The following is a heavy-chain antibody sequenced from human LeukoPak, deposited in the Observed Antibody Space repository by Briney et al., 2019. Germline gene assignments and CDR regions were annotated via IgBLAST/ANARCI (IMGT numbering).Heavy chain of an antibody. D-gene: IGHD1-26*01. CDR1: GGSFSGYY. CDR2: INHSGST. V-gene: IGHV4-34*01. Sequence: SETLSLTCAVYGGSFSGYYWSWIRQPPGKGLEWIGEINHSGSTNYNPSLKSRVTISVDTSKNQFSLKLSSVTAADTVVYYCARGIVGATYAWFDSWGQGTLVTVSS. CDR3: ARGIVGATYAWFDS. J-gene: IGHJ5*01.